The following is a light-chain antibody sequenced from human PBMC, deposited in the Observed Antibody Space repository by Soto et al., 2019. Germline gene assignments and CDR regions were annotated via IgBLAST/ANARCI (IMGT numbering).Light chain of an antibody. CDR3: QHYNNWPFT. CDR1: QSVSSN. CDR2: GAS. Sequence: EIVLTQSPGTLSFSPGERATLSCRASQSVSSNLAWYQQKPGQPPSLLIYGASARATGIPARFSGSGSGTEFTLTISNLQSEDFAVYYCQHYNNWPFTFGQGTKVDIK. V-gene: IGKV3-15*01. J-gene: IGKJ2*01.